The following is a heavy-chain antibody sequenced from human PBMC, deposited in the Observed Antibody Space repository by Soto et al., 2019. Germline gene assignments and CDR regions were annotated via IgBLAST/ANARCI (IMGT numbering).Heavy chain of an antibody. J-gene: IGHJ6*02. D-gene: IGHD2-2*01. Sequence: ASVKVSCKASGYTFTSYYMHWVRQAPGQGLEWMGIINPSGGSTSYAQKFQGRVTMTRDTSTSTVYMELSSLRAEDTAVYYCARDRKYQLRYYYYGMDVWGQGTTVTVSS. CDR3: ARDRKYQLRYYYYGMDV. V-gene: IGHV1-46*01. CDR2: INPSGGST. CDR1: GYTFTSYY.